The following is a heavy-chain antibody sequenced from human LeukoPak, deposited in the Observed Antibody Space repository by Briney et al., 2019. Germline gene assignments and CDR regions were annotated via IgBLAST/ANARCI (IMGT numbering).Heavy chain of an antibody. CDR1: EFTFSSYT. V-gene: IGHV3-21*01. CDR2: ISSSSSYI. J-gene: IGHJ4*02. D-gene: IGHD5-18*01. Sequence: PGGPLKLSCPASEFTFSSYTMNWVRQAPGKGLEGVSSISSSSSYIYYADSVKGRFTISRDNAKNSLYLQMNSLRAEDTAVYYCARDLGDTAIGYPDYWGQGTLVTVSS. CDR3: ARDLGDTAIGYPDY.